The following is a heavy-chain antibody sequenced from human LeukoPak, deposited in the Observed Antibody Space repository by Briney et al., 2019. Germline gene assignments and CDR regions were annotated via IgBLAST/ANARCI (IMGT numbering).Heavy chain of an antibody. CDR3: ARAYSGSSRVFDY. CDR1: GDSVSSNSAA. D-gene: IGHD1-26*01. V-gene: IGHV6-1*01. J-gene: IGHJ4*02. CDR2: TYYRSKWYT. Sequence: SQTLSLTCAISGDSVSSNSAAWNWIRQSPTRGLEWLGRTYYRSKWYTDYATSVKSRIAINPDTSKNQLYLHLNYVTPEDTAVYYCARAYSGSSRVFDYWGQGTLVTVSS.